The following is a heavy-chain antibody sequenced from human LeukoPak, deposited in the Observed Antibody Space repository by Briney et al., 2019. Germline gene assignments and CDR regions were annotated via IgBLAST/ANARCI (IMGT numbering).Heavy chain of an antibody. J-gene: IGHJ3*02. CDR1: GGPISSYY. D-gene: IGHD5/OR15-5a*01. CDR2: ISYSGTT. Sequence: SETLSLTCTVSGGPISSYYWSWIRPPPGKGLEYIGYISYSGTTSYNPSLKSRVAIAVDTSKNQFSLKLSSVTAADTAVYYCARDKGLPQAFDIWGQGTMVTVSS. V-gene: IGHV4-59*01. CDR3: ARDKGLPQAFDI.